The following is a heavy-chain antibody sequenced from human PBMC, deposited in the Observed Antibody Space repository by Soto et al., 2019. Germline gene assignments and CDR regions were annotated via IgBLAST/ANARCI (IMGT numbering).Heavy chain of an antibody. J-gene: IGHJ3*02. CDR2: INPNSGGT. CDR1: GYTFTGYY. D-gene: IGHD3-3*01. V-gene: IGHV1-2*02. CDR3: AKLYDFWSGDDAFDI. Sequence: ASVKVSCEASGYTFTGYYMHWVRQAPGQGLEWMGWINPNSGGTNYAQKFQGRVTMTRDTSISTAYMELSRLRSDDTAVYYCAKLYDFWSGDDAFDIWGQGTMVTVSS.